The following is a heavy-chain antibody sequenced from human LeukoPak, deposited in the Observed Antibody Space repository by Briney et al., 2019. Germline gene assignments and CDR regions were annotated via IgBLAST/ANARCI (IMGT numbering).Heavy chain of an antibody. Sequence: GGSLRLSCAGSGFNFSDSRMTWVRQAPGKGLEWVSAISGSGGSTYYADSVKGRFTISRDNSKNTLYLQMNSLGADDTAVYYCAKGNWRYFDYWGQGTLVTVSS. CDR2: ISGSGGST. D-gene: IGHD1-1*01. V-gene: IGHV3-23*01. CDR1: GFNFSDSR. CDR3: AKGNWRYFDY. J-gene: IGHJ4*02.